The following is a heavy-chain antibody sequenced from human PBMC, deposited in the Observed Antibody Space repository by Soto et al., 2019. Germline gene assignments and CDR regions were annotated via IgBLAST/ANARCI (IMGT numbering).Heavy chain of an antibody. CDR2: VSAYIGTT. J-gene: IGHJ3*02. D-gene: IGHD2-15*01. CDR1: GYTFTSYG. Sequence: GASVKVSCKASGYTFTSYGISWVRQAPGQGPEWVGWVSAYIGTTYYAQKLQGRVTMTADTSTNTAYMELRSLRSDDTAVYYCARDDVVYCSNDIWGQGTMVTVSS. V-gene: IGHV1-18*01. CDR3: ARDDVVYCSNDI.